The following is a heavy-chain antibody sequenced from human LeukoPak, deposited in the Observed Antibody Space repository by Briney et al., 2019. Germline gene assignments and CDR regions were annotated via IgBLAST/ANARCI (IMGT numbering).Heavy chain of an antibody. CDR1: GVSISNYY. CDR2: IYYSGST. CDR3: ARDYGDYFDY. J-gene: IGHJ4*02. D-gene: IGHD4-17*01. V-gene: IGHV4-59*01. Sequence: SETLSLTCTVSGVSISNYYWSWIRQPPGKGLEWIGYIYYSGSTNYNPSLKSRVIISVGTSKNQFSLKLSSVAAADTAVYYCARDYGDYFDYWGQGTLVTVSS.